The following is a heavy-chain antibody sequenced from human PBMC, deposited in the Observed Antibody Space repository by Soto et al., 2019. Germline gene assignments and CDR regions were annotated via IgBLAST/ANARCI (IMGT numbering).Heavy chain of an antibody. D-gene: IGHD3-22*01. V-gene: IGHV4-4*07. J-gene: IGHJ4*02. CDR3: ARESLKETITMTVVIDH. CDR1: GDPISSYS. Sequence: SETLSLTCSVSGDPISSYSWSWIRQPAGKGLEWLGRVYRGTSNYNPSLKSRLIMSLDTSKNQFSLNLRSVTAADTAVYYCARESLKETITMTVVIDHWGQGTQVTVS. CDR2: VYRGTS.